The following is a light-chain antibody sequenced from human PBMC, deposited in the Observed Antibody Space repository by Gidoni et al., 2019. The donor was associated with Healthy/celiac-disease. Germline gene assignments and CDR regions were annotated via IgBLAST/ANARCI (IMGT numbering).Light chain of an antibody. CDR2: DAS. CDR3: QQYSSYSVT. CDR1: QSISSW. Sequence: DIQITQSPSTLSASVGDRVTITCRASQSISSWLAWYQQKPGKAPKLLIYDASSLESGVPSRFSGSGSGTEFTLTISSLQPDDFATYYCQQYSSYSVTFGPGTKVDIK. V-gene: IGKV1-5*01. J-gene: IGKJ3*01.